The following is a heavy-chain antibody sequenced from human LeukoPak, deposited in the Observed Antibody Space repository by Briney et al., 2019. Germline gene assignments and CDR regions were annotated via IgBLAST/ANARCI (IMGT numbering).Heavy chain of an antibody. J-gene: IGHJ4*02. CDR3: ARARTTRGFDY. Sequence: GGSLRLSCAASGFTFNSYGIHWVRQAPGKGLEWVAFIWYDGSNKYYADSVKGRFTISRDNSRNTLYLQMNSMRAEDAAVYYCARARTTRGFDYWGQGTLVTVSS. V-gene: IGHV3-33*01. CDR2: IWYDGSNK. D-gene: IGHD4-17*01. CDR1: GFTFNSYG.